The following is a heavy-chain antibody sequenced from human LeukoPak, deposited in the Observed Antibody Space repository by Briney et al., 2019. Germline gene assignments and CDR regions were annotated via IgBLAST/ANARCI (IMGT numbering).Heavy chain of an antibody. Sequence: GGSLRLSCAASGFTFSGSGIHWVRHASGKGLEWVGRIRSKPNNYATVYAASVKGRFTISRDDSKNTAHLQMNSLKIEDTAVYYCTRTTQDSSALTLDNWGLGTLVTVSS. J-gene: IGHJ4*02. CDR1: GFTFSGSG. D-gene: IGHD6-6*01. CDR2: IRSKPNNYAT. V-gene: IGHV3-73*01. CDR3: TRTTQDSSALTLDN.